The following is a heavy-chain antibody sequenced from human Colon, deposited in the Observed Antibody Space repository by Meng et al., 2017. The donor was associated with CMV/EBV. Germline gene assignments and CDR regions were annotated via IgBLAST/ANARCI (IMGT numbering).Heavy chain of an antibody. Sequence: GGSLRLSCAASGFTFRNHAMSWVRQAPGKGLEWVSVIYAGGRSTYFADSVKGRFIISRDDSKNTLYMEMNSLRAEDTAVYYRAKGSSEFLYYGMDVWGQGTTVTVSS. D-gene: IGHD3-10*01. V-gene: IGHV3-23*03. J-gene: IGHJ6*02. CDR1: GFTFRNHA. CDR2: IYAGGRST. CDR3: AKGSSEFLYYGMDV.